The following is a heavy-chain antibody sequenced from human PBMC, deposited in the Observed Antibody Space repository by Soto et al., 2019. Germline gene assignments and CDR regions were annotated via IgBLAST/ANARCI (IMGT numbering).Heavy chain of an antibody. Sequence: VGSLRLSCAASGLPFSASGMHWVRQAPGKGLEWVAMIWSDGSKEYYADSVKGRFTITRDNSKNMIFLQMDSLRAEDTAVYYCARDKGTTCLDTWGQGNMVTVSS. CDR2: IWSDGSKE. D-gene: IGHD1-26*01. CDR3: ARDKGTTCLDT. V-gene: IGHV3-33*01. CDR1: GLPFSASG. J-gene: IGHJ5*02.